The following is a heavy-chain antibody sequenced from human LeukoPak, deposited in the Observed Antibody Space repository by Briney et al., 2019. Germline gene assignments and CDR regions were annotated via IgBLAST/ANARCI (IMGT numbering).Heavy chain of an antibody. CDR3: ATHPGSGWLLYYYYYGMDV. CDR2: IIPTFGTA. CDR1: GGTFSSYA. V-gene: IGHV1-69*13. D-gene: IGHD6-19*01. Sequence: ASVKVSCKASGGTFSSYAISWVRQAPGQGLEWMGGIIPTFGTANYAQKFQGRVTIAADEFTSTAYMELSSLRSEDTAVYYCATHPGSGWLLYYYYYGMDVWGKGTTVTVSS. J-gene: IGHJ6*04.